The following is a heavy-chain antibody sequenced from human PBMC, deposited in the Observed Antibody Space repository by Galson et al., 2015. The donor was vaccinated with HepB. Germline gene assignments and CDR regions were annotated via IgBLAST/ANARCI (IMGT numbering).Heavy chain of an antibody. J-gene: IGHJ5*02. D-gene: IGHD6-19*01. V-gene: IGHV1-2*02. CDR3: ARDGSGWDPVTPLSYWFDP. CDR2: INPNSGGT. Sequence: SVKVSCKASGYTFTGYYMHWVRQAPGQGLEWMGWINPNSGGTNYAQKFQGRVTMTRATSISTAYMELSRLRSDDTAVYYCARDGSGWDPVTPLSYWFDPWGQGTLVTVSS. CDR1: GYTFTGYY.